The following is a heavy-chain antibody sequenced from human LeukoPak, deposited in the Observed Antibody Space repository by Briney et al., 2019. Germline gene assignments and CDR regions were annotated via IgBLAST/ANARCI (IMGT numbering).Heavy chain of an antibody. Sequence: GASVKVSCKASGYSFTTYAISWVRQAPGQGLEWMGWISTYNGNTNYAQNLQGRVTLTTDTSTSTAYMELRSLRSDDTAVYYCARGWDRFEYWGQGTLVTVSS. CDR1: GYSFTTYA. D-gene: IGHD1-26*01. V-gene: IGHV1-18*04. J-gene: IGHJ4*02. CDR2: ISTYNGNT. CDR3: ARGWDRFEY.